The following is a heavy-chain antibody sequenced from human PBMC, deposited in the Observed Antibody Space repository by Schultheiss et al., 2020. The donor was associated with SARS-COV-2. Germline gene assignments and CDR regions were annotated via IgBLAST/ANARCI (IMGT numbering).Heavy chain of an antibody. CDR2: IYYSGST. J-gene: IGHJ4*02. Sequence: GSLRLSCTVSGGSISSSSYYWGWIRQPPGKGLEWIGSIYYSGSTYYNPSLKSRVTISVDTSKNQFSLKLSSVTAADTAVYYCARETGVACDYWGQGTLVTVSS. CDR3: ARETGVACDY. CDR1: GGSISSSSYY. D-gene: IGHD2-15*01. V-gene: IGHV4-39*07.